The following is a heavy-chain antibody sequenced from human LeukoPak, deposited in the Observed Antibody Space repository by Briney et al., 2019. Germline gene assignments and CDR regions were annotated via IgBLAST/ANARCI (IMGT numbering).Heavy chain of an antibody. CDR2: ISAHNGNT. Sequence: ASVKVSCKASGYTFTSYGISWVRQAPGQGLEWMRWISAHNGNTNYAQNLQGRVTMTTDTSTRTAYMELRSLRSDDTALYYCARGYTATGNWYFDLWGRGTLVSVSS. V-gene: IGHV1-18*01. J-gene: IGHJ2*01. CDR3: ARGYTATGNWYFDL. CDR1: GYTFTSYG. D-gene: IGHD4-17*01.